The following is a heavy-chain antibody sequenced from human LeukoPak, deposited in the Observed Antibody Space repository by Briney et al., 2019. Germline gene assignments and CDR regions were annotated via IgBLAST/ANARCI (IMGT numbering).Heavy chain of an antibody. D-gene: IGHD2-2*01. CDR2: ISYDGSNK. CDR3: ARDLSSTSCYDCYYGMDV. J-gene: IGHJ6*02. CDR1: GFTFSSYG. Sequence: PGGSLRLSCAASGFTFSSYGMHWVRQAPGKGLEWVAVISYDGSNKYYADSVKGRFTISRDSSKKTLYLQMNSLRAEDTAVYYCARDLSSTSCYDCYYGMDVWGQGTTVTVSS. V-gene: IGHV3-30-3*01.